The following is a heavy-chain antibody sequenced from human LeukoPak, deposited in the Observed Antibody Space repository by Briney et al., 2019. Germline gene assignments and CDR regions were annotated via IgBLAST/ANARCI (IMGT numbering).Heavy chain of an antibody. Sequence: SETLSLTCTVSGGSISSRDYYWSWIRQPPGKGLEWIGYIYYSGSTYYNPSLKSRVTISVDTSKNQFSLKLSSVTAADTAVYYCARAPYYDFWSGYLYYFDYWGQGTLVTVSS. CDR1: GGSISSRDYY. CDR2: IYYSGST. CDR3: ARAPYYDFWSGYLYYFDY. J-gene: IGHJ4*02. V-gene: IGHV4-30-4*08. D-gene: IGHD3-3*01.